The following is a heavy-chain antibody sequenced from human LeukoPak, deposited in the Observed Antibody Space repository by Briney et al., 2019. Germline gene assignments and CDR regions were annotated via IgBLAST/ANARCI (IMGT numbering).Heavy chain of an antibody. CDR1: GFTFSSYA. J-gene: IGHJ4*02. Sequence: GGSLRLSCAASGFTFSSYAMHWVRQAPGKGLEWVAVISYNGNDKYNADSVKGRFTISRDNSKNTLYLQMNSLRAEDTAMYYCARDRDLGAAAYCFDYWGRGTLVTVSS. CDR3: ARDRDLGAAAYCFDY. V-gene: IGHV3-30-3*01. D-gene: IGHD6-13*01. CDR2: ISYNGNDK.